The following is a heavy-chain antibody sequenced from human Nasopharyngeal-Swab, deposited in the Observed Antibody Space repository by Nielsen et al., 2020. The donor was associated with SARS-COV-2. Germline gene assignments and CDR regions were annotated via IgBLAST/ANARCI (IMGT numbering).Heavy chain of an antibody. CDR3: AREQRGGYHDAFDI. CDR1: GYTFTDYG. J-gene: IGHJ3*02. D-gene: IGHD2-15*01. V-gene: IGHV1-18*01. Sequence: VQVSCKASGYTFTDYGISWVRQAPGQGLEWMGWLSAYNGNTNYAQRVQGRVTMTTDTSTSTAYMELRSLRSDDTAVYYCAREQRGGYHDAFDIWGQGTMVTVSS. CDR2: LSAYNGNT.